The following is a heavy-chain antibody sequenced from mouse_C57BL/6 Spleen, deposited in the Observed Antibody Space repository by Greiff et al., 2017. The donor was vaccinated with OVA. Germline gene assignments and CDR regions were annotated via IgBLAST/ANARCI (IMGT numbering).Heavy chain of an antibody. J-gene: IGHJ2*01. CDR2: INYDGSST. CDR1: GFTFSDYY. D-gene: IGHD1-1*01. CDR3: ARGGDYYGSPYYFDY. Sequence: EVKLMESEGGLVQPGSSMKLSCTASGFTFSDYYMAWVRQVPEKGLEWVANINYDGSSTYYLDSLKSRFIISRDNAKNILYLQMSSLKSEDTATYYCARGGDYYGSPYYFDYWGQGTTLTVSS. V-gene: IGHV5-16*01.